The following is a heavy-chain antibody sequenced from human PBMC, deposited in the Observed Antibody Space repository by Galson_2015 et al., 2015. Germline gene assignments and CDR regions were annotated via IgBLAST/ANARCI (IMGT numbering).Heavy chain of an antibody. D-gene: IGHD6-6*01. CDR2: IYPGDSDT. CDR3: ARQGDSSSSPYYYYYGMDV. Sequence: QSGAEVKKPGESLKISCKGSGYSFTSYWIGWVRQMPGKGLEWMGIIYPGDSDTRYSPSFQGQVTISADKSISTAYLQWSSLKASDTAMYYCARQGDSSSSPYYYYYGMDVWGQGTTVTVSS. V-gene: IGHV5-51*01. J-gene: IGHJ6*02. CDR1: GYSFTSYW.